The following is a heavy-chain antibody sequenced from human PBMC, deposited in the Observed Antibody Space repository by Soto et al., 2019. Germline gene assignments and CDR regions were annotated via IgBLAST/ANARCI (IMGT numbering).Heavy chain of an antibody. Sequence: EVQLLESGGGLVQPGGSLRLSCAASGFTFSSYAMSWVRQAPGKGLEWVSAISGSGGSTYYADSVKGRFTISRDDSKNTLYLQMNSLRAEDTAVYYCAKPWSSGWYFFDYWGQGTLVTVSS. D-gene: IGHD6-19*01. CDR1: GFTFSSYA. CDR3: AKPWSSGWYFFDY. CDR2: ISGSGGST. V-gene: IGHV3-23*01. J-gene: IGHJ4*02.